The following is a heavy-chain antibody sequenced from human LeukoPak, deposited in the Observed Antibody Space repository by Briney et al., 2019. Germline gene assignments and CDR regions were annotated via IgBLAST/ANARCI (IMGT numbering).Heavy chain of an antibody. J-gene: IGHJ3*02. V-gene: IGHV1-2*02. Sequence: ASVKVSFKSSGYIFIDHYMHWVRQAPGQGLEWVGWINPDSGATNYAQKFQGGVTMTRDTSISTAYMELGGLRSDDTAVYCCARTGDPAYDAFDIWGQGTLVTVSS. CDR1: GYIFIDHY. CDR3: ARTGDPAYDAFDI. CDR2: INPDSGAT. D-gene: IGHD7-27*01.